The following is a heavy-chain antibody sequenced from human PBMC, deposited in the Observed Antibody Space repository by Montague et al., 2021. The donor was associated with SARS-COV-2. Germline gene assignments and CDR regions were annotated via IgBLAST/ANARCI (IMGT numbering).Heavy chain of an antibody. CDR2: IYYDGST. CDR3: ARRVHPAFGICAIDS. J-gene: IGHJ4*02. Sequence: SETLSLTCTVAGDPIRSSSYYWGWIRQPPGRGLEWIGSIYYDGSTYYNPSFKSRVTISVDTSKAQFSLKLNSVTAADTAVYSCARRVHPAFGICAIDSWGRGTLVTVSS. V-gene: IGHV4-39*01. CDR1: GDPIRSSSYY. D-gene: IGHD3-3*01.